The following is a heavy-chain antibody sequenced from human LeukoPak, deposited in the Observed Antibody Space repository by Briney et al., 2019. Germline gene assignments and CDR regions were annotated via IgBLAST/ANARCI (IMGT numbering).Heavy chain of an antibody. CDR2: IYSGGST. V-gene: IGHV3-53*01. Sequence: GGSLRLSCAASGFTVSNNYMSWIRQAPGKGLEWVSVIYSGGSTYSADSVKGRFTISRDNSKNTLYLQMNGLRAEDTAVYYCARAPRYYFDYWGQGTLVTVSS. CDR3: ARAPRYYFDY. CDR1: GFTVSNNY. J-gene: IGHJ4*02.